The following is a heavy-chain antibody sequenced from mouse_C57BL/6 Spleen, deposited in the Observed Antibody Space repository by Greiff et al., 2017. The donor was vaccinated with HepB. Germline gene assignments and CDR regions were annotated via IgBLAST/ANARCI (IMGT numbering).Heavy chain of an antibody. V-gene: IGHV5-6*01. D-gene: IGHD4-1*01. CDR3: ARQTGTGWFAY. CDR2: ISSGGSYT. J-gene: IGHJ3*01. Sequence: EVKLQESGGDLVKPGGSLKLSCAASGFTFSSYGMSWVRQTPDKRLEWVATISSGGSYTYYPDSVKGRFTISRDNAKNTLYLQMSSLKSEDTAMYYCARQTGTGWFAYWGQGTLVTVSA. CDR1: GFTFSSYG.